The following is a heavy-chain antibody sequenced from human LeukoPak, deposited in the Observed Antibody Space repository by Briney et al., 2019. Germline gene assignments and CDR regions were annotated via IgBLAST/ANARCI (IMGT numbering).Heavy chain of an antibody. CDR1: GGSISSSSYY. J-gene: IGHJ4*02. Sequence: ASETLSLTCTVSGGSISSSSYYWGWIRQPPGKGLEWIGSIYHRGSTYYNPSLKSRVAISVDTSKNQFSLKLSSVTAADTAVYYCARGVARSSKFHFSYYFDYWGQGTLVTVSS. V-gene: IGHV4-39*07. CDR2: IYHRGST. CDR3: ARGVARSSKFHFSYYFDY. D-gene: IGHD6-6*01.